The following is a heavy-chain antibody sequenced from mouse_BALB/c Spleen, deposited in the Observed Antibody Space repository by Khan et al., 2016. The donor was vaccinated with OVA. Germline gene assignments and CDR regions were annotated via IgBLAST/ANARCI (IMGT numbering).Heavy chain of an antibody. Sequence: VQLKQSGPGLVKPSQSLSLTCTVTGYSITSDYAWNWIRQFPGNKLEWMGYISSTGGTSYNPSLKSRISITRDTSKNQFFLQLKYVTAEDTATYYCARSLYYSYGYALDCWGRGTLVTVSS. D-gene: IGHD2-14*01. CDR3: ARSLYYSYGYALDC. V-gene: IGHV3-2*02. CDR1: GYSITSDYA. CDR2: ISSTGGT. J-gene: IGHJ4*01.